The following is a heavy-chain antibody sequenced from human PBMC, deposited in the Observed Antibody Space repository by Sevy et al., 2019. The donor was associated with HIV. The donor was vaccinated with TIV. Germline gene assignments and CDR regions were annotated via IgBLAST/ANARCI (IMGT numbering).Heavy chain of an antibody. V-gene: IGHV1-24*01. CDR3: TTKEYYYNVIGHFSCDY. CDR2: FDPEDGER. Sequence: ASVKVSCKVSGYTLTKLSMHWVRQAPGKGLEWMGGFDPEDGERIYAQNLQGRVTMTEDTSTNTAYMELSSLIFDETAVYYCTTKEYYYNVIGHFSCDYWGQGTLVTVSS. J-gene: IGHJ4*02. CDR1: GYTLTKLS. D-gene: IGHD3-9*01.